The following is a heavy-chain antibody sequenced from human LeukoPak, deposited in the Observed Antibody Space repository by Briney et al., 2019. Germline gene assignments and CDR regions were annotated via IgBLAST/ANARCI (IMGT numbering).Heavy chain of an antibody. CDR3: AHYGDYRFLYYFDY. V-gene: IGHV2-5*01. CDR1: GFSLTTSGVG. CDR2: IYWNNDN. D-gene: IGHD4-17*01. J-gene: IGHJ4*02. Sequence: SGPTLVNHTQTLTLTCTFSGFSLTTSGVGVGWIRQPPGKALEWLALIYWNNDNRYNPSLKTRLTITKDTSKNQVVLIMANMDPVDTATYYCAHYGDYRFLYYFDYWGQGTPVTVSS.